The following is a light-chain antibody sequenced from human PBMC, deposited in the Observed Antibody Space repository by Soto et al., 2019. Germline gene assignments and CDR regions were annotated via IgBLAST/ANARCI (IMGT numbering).Light chain of an antibody. CDR3: CSYAGTYSYV. CDR2: DVS. Sequence: QSALTQPRSVSGSPGQSVTISCTGTSSDSDVNDYKFFSWYQQHPGKAPKLIIFDVSEQPSGVPDRFSASKSGNTASLSISGLQAEDEADYYCCSYAGTYSYVFGSGTKVTVL. CDR1: SSDSDVNDYKF. J-gene: IGLJ1*01. V-gene: IGLV2-11*01.